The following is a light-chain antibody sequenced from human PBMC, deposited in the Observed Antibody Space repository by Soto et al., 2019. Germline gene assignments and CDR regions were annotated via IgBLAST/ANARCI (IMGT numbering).Light chain of an antibody. CDR2: GAS. J-gene: IGKJ4*01. CDR3: QQYGSSFFT. V-gene: IGKV3-20*01. Sequence: EIVLTQSPGTLSLSPGERATLSCRASQSVSSSYLAWYQQKPGQAPRLLIYGASSRATGIPDRFSGSGSGTDFTLTISSLEPEEFAVYYCQQYGSSFFTFGGETKVQIK. CDR1: QSVSSSY.